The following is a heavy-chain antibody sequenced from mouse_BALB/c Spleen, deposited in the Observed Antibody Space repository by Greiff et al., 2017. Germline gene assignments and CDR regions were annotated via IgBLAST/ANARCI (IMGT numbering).Heavy chain of an antibody. Sequence: VQLQQSGAELAKPGASVKMSCKASGYTFTSYWMHWVKQRPGQGLEWIGYINPSTGYTEYNQKFKDKATLTADKSSSTAYMQLSSLTSEDSAVYYCAKGGYGNLIAYWGQGNLVTVSA. J-gene: IGHJ3*01. CDR3: AKGGYGNLIAY. CDR1: GYTFTSYW. V-gene: IGHV1-7*01. CDR2: INPSTGYT. D-gene: IGHD2-1*01.